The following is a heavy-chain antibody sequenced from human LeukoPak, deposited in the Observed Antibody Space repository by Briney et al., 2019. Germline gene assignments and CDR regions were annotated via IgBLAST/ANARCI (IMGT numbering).Heavy chain of an antibody. CDR1: GFTVSSSY. V-gene: IGHV3-66*01. CDR3: ARDKTLGELTDNWFDP. Sequence: PGGSLRLSCAASGFTVSSSYMSWVRQAPGKGLEWVSIISSAGATYYADSVKGRFTISRDNSKNTVYLQVNSLRDEDTAVYYCARDKTLGELTDNWFDPWGQGTLVTVSS. D-gene: IGHD3-16*01. CDR2: ISSAGAT. J-gene: IGHJ5*02.